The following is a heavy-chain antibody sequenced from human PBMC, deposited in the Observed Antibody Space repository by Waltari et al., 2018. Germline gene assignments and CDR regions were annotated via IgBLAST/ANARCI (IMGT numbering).Heavy chain of an antibody. Sequence: QVTLKESGPVLVKPTETLTLTCTVSGFSLSNARMGVSWIRQPPGKALEWLAHIFSNDEKSYSTLLKSRLTNSKETSKSQVVLNMTNMDPVDTATYYCARVRSIVATLPNWFDPWGQGTLVTVSS. CDR2: IFSNDEK. J-gene: IGHJ5*02. V-gene: IGHV2-26*01. D-gene: IGHD5-12*01. CDR1: GFSLSNARMG. CDR3: ARVRSIVATLPNWFDP.